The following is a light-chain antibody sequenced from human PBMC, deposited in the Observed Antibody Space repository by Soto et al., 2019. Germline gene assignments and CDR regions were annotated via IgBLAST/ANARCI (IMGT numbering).Light chain of an antibody. Sequence: DIQMTQSPSSLSASVGDRVTITCRASQSIERYLNWYQQKSGKAPKFLMYATSHLQSGVPSRFSGSGSGTEFTLTISGLQPEDFGSYYCQQTYTVPYTFGQGTELEIE. CDR1: QSIERY. CDR3: QQTYTVPYT. CDR2: ATS. J-gene: IGKJ2*01. V-gene: IGKV1-39*01.